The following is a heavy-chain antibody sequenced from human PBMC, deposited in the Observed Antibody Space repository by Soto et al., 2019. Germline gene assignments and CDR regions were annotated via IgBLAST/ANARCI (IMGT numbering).Heavy chain of an antibody. CDR2: TYYRSKWYN. CDR3: ARLTGTTAAFDY. Sequence: QTLSLTCAISGDSVSSNSAAWNCISHSPSRCLEWLGRTYYRSKWYNDYAVSVKSRITINPDTSKNQFSLQLNSVTPEDTAVYYCARLTGTTAAFDYWGQGTLVTVSS. D-gene: IGHD1-20*01. CDR1: GDSVSSNSAA. J-gene: IGHJ4*02. V-gene: IGHV6-1*01.